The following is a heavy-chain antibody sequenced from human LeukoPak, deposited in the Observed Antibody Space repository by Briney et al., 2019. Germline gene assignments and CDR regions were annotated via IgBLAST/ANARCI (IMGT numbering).Heavy chain of an antibody. V-gene: IGHV7-4-1*02. CDR2: INTNTGNP. CDR3: ARTDIVATIGGYQYYFDY. J-gene: IGHJ4*02. D-gene: IGHD5-12*01. CDR1: GYTFTSYY. Sequence: ASVKVSCKASGYTFTSYYMHWVRQAPGQGLEWMGWINTNTGNPTHAQGFTGRFVFSLDTSVSTAYLQISSLKAEDTAVYYCARTDIVATIGGYQYYFDYWGQGTLVTVSS.